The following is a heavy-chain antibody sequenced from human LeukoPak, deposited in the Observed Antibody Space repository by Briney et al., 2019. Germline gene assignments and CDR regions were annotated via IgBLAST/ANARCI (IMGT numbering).Heavy chain of an antibody. J-gene: IGHJ4*02. Sequence: GESLRLSCAASGFTFSTYSMNWVRQAPGKGLKWVSYISSGSSTIYYADSVKGRFTISRDNAKNSLYLQMNSLRAEDTAVYYCANSAGGSGYYRPLDYWGQGTLVTVSS. V-gene: IGHV3-48*01. CDR3: ANSAGGSGYYRPLDY. D-gene: IGHD3-22*01. CDR1: GFTFSTYS. CDR2: ISSGSSTI.